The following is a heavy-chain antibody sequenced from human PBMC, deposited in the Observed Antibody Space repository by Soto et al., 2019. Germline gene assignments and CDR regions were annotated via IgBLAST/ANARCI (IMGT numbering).Heavy chain of an antibody. CDR1: GFTFSPHA. CDR3: ARERNTGYDYSYYYGMDV. Sequence: LRLSCAASGFTFSPHAMHWVRQGPGKGLEWVAVISYEGSNKYYADSVKGRFTISRDNSKNTLYLQMNSLIAEDTAVYYCARERNTGYDYSYYYGMDVWGPGTTVTVSS. V-gene: IGHV3-30-3*01. CDR2: ISYEGSNK. D-gene: IGHD5-18*01. J-gene: IGHJ6*02.